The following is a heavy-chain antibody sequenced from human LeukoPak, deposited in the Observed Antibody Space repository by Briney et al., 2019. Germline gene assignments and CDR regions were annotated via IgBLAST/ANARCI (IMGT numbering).Heavy chain of an antibody. CDR2: INPNSGGT. CDR1: GYTFTSYG. Sequence: ASVKVSCKASGYTFTSYGISWVRQAPGQGLEWMGWINPNSGGTNYAQKFQGRVTMTRDTSISTAYMELSRLRSDDTAVYYCARGPDYDFWSGPTDYWGQGTLVTVSS. V-gene: IGHV1-2*02. J-gene: IGHJ4*02. CDR3: ARGPDYDFWSGPTDY. D-gene: IGHD3-3*01.